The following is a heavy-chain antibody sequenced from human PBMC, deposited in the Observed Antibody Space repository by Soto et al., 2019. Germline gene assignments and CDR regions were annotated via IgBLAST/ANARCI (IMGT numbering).Heavy chain of an antibody. CDR2: IIPIFGTA. CDR1: GGTFSSYA. J-gene: IGHJ4*02. D-gene: IGHD1-26*01. CDR3: AATGQGESAEFDY. V-gene: IGHV1-69*13. Sequence: GASVKVSCKASGGTFSSYAISWVRQAPGQGLEWMGGIIPIFGTANYAQKFQGRVTITADESTSTAYMELSSLRSEDTAVYYCAATGQGESAEFDYWGQGTLVTVSS.